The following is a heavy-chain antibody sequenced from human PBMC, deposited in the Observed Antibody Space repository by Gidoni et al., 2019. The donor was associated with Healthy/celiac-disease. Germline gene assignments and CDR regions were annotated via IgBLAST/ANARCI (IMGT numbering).Heavy chain of an antibody. V-gene: IGHV4-61*02. CDR1: GGSISSGSYY. CDR3: AREGWYSSGWYVGY. D-gene: IGHD6-19*01. CDR2: IYTSGST. Sequence: QVQLQESGPGLVKPSQTLSLTCTVSGGSISSGSYYWSWLRQPAGKGLEWIGRIYTSGSTNYNPSLKSRVTISVDTSKNQFSLKLSSVTAADTAVYYCAREGWYSSGWYVGYWGQGTLVTVSS. J-gene: IGHJ4*02.